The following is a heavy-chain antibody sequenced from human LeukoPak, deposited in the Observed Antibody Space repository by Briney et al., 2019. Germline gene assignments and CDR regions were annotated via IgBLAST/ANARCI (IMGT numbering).Heavy chain of an antibody. J-gene: IGHJ4*02. D-gene: IGHD6-6*01. CDR1: GYTFTSYG. Sequence: GASVKVSCKASGYTFTSYGISWVRQAPGQGLEWMGWISAYNGNTNYAQKLQGRVTMTTDTSTSTAYMELRSLRSDDTAVYYCARDLKPYSSSPIDYWGQGTLVTVSS. V-gene: IGHV1-18*01. CDR3: ARDLKPYSSSPIDY. CDR2: ISAYNGNT.